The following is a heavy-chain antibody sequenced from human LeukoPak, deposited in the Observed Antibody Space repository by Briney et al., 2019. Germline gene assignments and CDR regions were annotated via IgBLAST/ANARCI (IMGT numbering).Heavy chain of an antibody. J-gene: IGHJ4*02. Sequence: GGSLRLSCAASGFTYSASYMSWIRQAPGKGLEWVSYITSSSDYTNYVDSVKGRFTISRDNAKNSLYLQMNRLRAEDTAVYYCATDRRSSYGSSNYWGQGTLVTVSS. D-gene: IGHD5-18*01. CDR3: ATDRRSSYGSSNY. CDR1: GFTYSASY. V-gene: IGHV3-11*06. CDR2: ITSSSDYT.